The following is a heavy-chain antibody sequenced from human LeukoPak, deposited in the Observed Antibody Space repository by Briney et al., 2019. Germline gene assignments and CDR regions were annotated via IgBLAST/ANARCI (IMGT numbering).Heavy chain of an antibody. D-gene: IGHD5-18*01. CDR3: ARDSDTAMVVLDY. Sequence: ASVKVSCKASGYTFTDYYMYWVRQAPGQGLEWMGWVIPNSGGTNYAQKLQGRVTMTTDTSTSTAYMELRSLRSDDTAVYYCARDSDTAMVVLDYWGQGTLVTVSS. V-gene: IGHV1-2*02. CDR2: VIPNSGGT. CDR1: GYTFTDYY. J-gene: IGHJ4*02.